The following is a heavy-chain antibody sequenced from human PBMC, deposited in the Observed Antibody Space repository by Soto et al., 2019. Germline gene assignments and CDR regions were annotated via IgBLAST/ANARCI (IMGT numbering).Heavy chain of an antibody. V-gene: IGHV3-30-3*01. CDR2: ISYDENNR. J-gene: IGHJ5*02. Sequence: QVQLVESGGGVVQPGRSLRLSCAASGFTFRSYAMHWVRQAPGKGLEWVAVISYDENNRYYTDSVKGRFTISRDNSKNTLYLQVNSLIAEDTAVYYCARAMDTAMASKDNWFDPWGQGTLVTVSS. CDR3: ARAMDTAMASKDNWFDP. D-gene: IGHD5-18*01. CDR1: GFTFRSYA.